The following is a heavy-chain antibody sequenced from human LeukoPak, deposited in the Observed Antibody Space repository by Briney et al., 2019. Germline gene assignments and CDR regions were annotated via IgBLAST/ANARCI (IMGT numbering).Heavy chain of an antibody. Sequence: GGSLRLSCAASGFTFHTYWMNWVRQAPGKGPEWVANINQHGSEKYYVDSLKGRFTISRDNAKSLLYLQMNSLRDEDTAVYYCARDRDDGSGYYSDYWGQGILVTVSS. V-gene: IGHV3-7*01. CDR1: GFTFHTYW. D-gene: IGHD3-22*01. CDR2: INQHGSEK. CDR3: ARDRDDGSGYYSDY. J-gene: IGHJ4*02.